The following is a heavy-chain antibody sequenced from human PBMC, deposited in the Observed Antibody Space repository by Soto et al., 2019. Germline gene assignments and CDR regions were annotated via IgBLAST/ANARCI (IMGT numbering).Heavy chain of an antibody. D-gene: IGHD2-2*01. J-gene: IGHJ6*02. Sequence: EVQLVESGGGLVKPGGSLRLSCAASGITFSSYSMNWVRQAPGKGLEWVSSISSSSSYIYYADSVKGRFTISRDNAKNSLYLQMNSLRAEDTAVYYCARDRRYCSSTSCLSRPGVIITASRSYYYGMDVWGQGTTVTVSS. CDR3: ARDRRYCSSTSCLSRPGVIITASRSYYYGMDV. CDR2: ISSSSSYI. V-gene: IGHV3-21*01. CDR1: GITFSSYS.